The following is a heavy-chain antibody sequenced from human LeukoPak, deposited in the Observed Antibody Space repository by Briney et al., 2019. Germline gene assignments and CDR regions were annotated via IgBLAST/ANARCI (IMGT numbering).Heavy chain of an antibody. CDR2: ITPIFGTT. J-gene: IGHJ1*01. CDR3: TVGSGWGPEYFHH. CDR1: GGTFRSNS. Sequence: GVSVKVSCKASGGTFRSNSISWVRQAPGQGLEWMGGITPIFGTTNYAQKFQDRATITADKSTNTGYMELSSLRSEDTAVYYCTVGSGWGPEYFHHWGQGTLVIVSS. D-gene: IGHD6-19*01. V-gene: IGHV1-69*06.